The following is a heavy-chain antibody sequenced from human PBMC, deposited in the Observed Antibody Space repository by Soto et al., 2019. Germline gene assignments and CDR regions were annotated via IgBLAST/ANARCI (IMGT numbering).Heavy chain of an antibody. CDR1: GGSISSSSYY. J-gene: IGHJ4*02. Sequence: QLQLQESGPGLVKPSETLSLTCTVSGGSISSSSYYWGWIRQPPGKGLEWIGSIYYSGSTYYNPSLKSRVTISVDTSKNQFSLKLSSVTAADTAVYYCARHMGDIVVVPDTYYFDYWGQGTLVTVSS. CDR2: IYYSGST. CDR3: ARHMGDIVVVPDTYYFDY. D-gene: IGHD2-2*01. V-gene: IGHV4-39*01.